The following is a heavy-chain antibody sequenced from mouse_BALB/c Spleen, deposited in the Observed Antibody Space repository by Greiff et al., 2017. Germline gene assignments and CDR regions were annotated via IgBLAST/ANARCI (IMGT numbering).Heavy chain of an antibody. J-gene: IGHJ4*01. D-gene: IGHD1-1*01. CDR2: IDPETGGT. Sequence: VQLQQSGAELVRPGASVTLSCKASGYTFTDYEMHWVKQTPVHGLEWIGAIDPETGGTAYNQKFKGKATLTADKSSSTAYMELRSLTSEDSAVYYCADYYGSGAMDDWGQGTSVTVAS. CDR1: GYTFTDYE. CDR3: ADYYGSGAMDD. V-gene: IGHV1-15*01.